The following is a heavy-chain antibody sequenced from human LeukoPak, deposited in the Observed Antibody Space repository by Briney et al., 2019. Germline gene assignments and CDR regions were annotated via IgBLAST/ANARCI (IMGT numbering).Heavy chain of an antibody. CDR3: ARGASYYYDSTAYYYFDY. J-gene: IGHJ4*02. CDR2: FCDSGST. Sequence: SETLSLTCTVSGGSIRSSYYYWGWIRQLPGKELEWIGSFCDSGSTYYNPSLKSRVTISVDTSKNQFSLKLNSVTAADTAVYYCARGASYYYDSTAYYYFDYWGQGTLVTVSS. V-gene: IGHV4-39*01. CDR1: GGSIRSSYYY. D-gene: IGHD3-22*01.